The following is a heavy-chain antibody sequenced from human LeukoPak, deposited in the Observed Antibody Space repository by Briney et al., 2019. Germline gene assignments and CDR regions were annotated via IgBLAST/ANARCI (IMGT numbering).Heavy chain of an antibody. J-gene: IGHJ6*02. CDR3: ASDSGSSYYYYYGMDV. V-gene: IGHV4-39*07. CDR1: GDSISNSAYY. D-gene: IGHD6-13*01. CDR2: ITNTGNT. Sequence: PSETLSLTCTVSGDSISNSAYYWVWIRQPPGKGLEWIGTITNTGNTYSNPSLKSRVTISVDTSKNQFSLKLSSVTAADTAVYYCASDSGSSYYYYYGMDVWGQGTTVTVSS.